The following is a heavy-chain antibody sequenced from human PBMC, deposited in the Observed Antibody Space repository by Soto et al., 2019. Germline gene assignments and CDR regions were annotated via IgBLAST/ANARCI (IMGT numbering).Heavy chain of an antibody. CDR2: IERDDDDK. D-gene: IGHD1-20*01. Sequence: SGPTLVNPTETLTLACTFSGFSLTSPGMCVSWIRQPPGKALEWLALIERDDDDKYYSTSLKTRLTISKDTRKNQVVLTMANMDPADTGTYYCARSIRGPRRFNGMDVWGQGTTVTVSS. CDR1: GFSLTSPGMC. CDR3: ARSIRGPRRFNGMDV. J-gene: IGHJ6*02. V-gene: IGHV2-70*13.